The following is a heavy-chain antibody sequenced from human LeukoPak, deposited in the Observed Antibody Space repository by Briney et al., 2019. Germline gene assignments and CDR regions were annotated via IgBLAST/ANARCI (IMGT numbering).Heavy chain of an antibody. J-gene: IGHJ4*02. CDR1: GGSISSSSYY. CDR3: VGPTAGTAHFEY. Sequence: SGTLSLTSPVSGGSISSSSYYSGWVRQPPRKWLEWIGSVAYGGGTYSNPSLKSRATISVDTPKNQFSLKVSSVPAADTPVYSCVGPTAGTAHFEYWGRGTLVTVS. CDR2: VAYGGGT. V-gene: IGHV4-39*01. D-gene: IGHD6-13*01.